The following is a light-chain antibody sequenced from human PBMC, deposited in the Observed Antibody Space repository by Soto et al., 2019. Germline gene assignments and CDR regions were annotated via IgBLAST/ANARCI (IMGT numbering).Light chain of an antibody. Sequence: DIKMTQSPSSLSASVGDRVTITCRASQGISNYLAWYQQKPGKVPKLLIYAASTLQSVVPSRFSGSGSGTDFTLTISSLQPEDVATYYWQKYNSAPHTFGQGTKLEIK. V-gene: IGKV1-27*01. J-gene: IGKJ2*01. CDR1: QGISNY. CDR3: QKYNSAPHT. CDR2: AAS.